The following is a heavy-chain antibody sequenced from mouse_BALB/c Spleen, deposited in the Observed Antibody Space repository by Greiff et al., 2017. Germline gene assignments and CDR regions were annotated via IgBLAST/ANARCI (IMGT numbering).Heavy chain of an antibody. D-gene: IGHD2-3*01. CDR2: ISSGSSTI. J-gene: IGHJ2*01. CDR1: GFTFSSFG. V-gene: IGHV5-17*02. Sequence: EVKLVESGGGLVQPGGSRKLSCAASGFTFSSFGMHWVRQAPEKGLEWVAYISSGSSTIYYADTVKGRFTISRDNPKNTLFLQMTSLRSEDTAMYYCARDGYYEGDYFDYWGQGTTLTVSS. CDR3: ARDGYYEGDYFDY.